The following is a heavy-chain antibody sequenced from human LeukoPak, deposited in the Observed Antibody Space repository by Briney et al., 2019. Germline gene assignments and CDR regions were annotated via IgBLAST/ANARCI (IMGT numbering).Heavy chain of an antibody. Sequence: SETLSLTCTVSGGSISSGSYYWSWIRQPAGKGLEWIGRIYTSGSTNYNPSLESRVTISVDTSKNQFSLKLSSVTAADTAVYYCAGGWELLLFDYWGQGTLVTVSS. D-gene: IGHD1-26*01. CDR2: IYTSGST. J-gene: IGHJ4*02. CDR1: GGSISSGSYY. V-gene: IGHV4-61*02. CDR3: AGGWELLLFDY.